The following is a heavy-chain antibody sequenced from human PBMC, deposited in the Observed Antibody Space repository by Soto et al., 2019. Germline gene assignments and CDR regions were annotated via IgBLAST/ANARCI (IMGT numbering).Heavy chain of an antibody. CDR3: ARARDDSGAGNYYNRIDF. J-gene: IGHJ4*02. V-gene: IGHV1-69*01. Sequence: QVQLVQSGAEVKKPGASVKVSCKASGGIFSTYAISWLRRAPGQGLEWMGGIIPIFGTPHYAQRFQGRVTITADESTSTAYVELGRLRSEDTDVDYCARARDDSGAGNYYNRIDFWGQGTLVTVSS. CDR2: IIPIFGTP. D-gene: IGHD3-10*01. CDR1: GGIFSTYA.